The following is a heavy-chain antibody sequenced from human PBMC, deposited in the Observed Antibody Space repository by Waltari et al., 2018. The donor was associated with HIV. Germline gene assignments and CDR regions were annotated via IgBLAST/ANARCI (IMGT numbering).Heavy chain of an antibody. D-gene: IGHD2-15*01. J-gene: IGHJ5*02. CDR2: MYPSGRT. V-gene: IGHV4-4*02. CDR1: GGSITTYNW. Sequence: QVQLQESGPGLVKPSETLSLTCAVSGGSITTYNWWTWVRQPPGKGLEWIGEMYPSGRTNYNSSLKSRVTISIDKSKNQFSLNLRSVTAADTAVYYCARVVSRDSGSSWFDPWGQGTLVTVSS. CDR3: ARVVSRDSGSSWFDP.